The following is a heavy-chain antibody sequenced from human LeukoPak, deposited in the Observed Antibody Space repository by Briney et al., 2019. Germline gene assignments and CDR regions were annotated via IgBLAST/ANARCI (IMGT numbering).Heavy chain of an antibody. V-gene: IGHV3-30*18. CDR1: GFTFSSYG. CDR3: AKVGANYYYYYGMDD. J-gene: IGHJ6*04. Sequence: GRSLRLSCAASGFTFSSYGTHWVRQAPGKGLEWVAVISYDGSNKYYADSVKGRFTISRDNSKNTLYLQMNSLRAEDTAVYYCAKVGANYYYYYGMDDWGKGTTVTVSS. D-gene: IGHD1-26*01. CDR2: ISYDGSNK.